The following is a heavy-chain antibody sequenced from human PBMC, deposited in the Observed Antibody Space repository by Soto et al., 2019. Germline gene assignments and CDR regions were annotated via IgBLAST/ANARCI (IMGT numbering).Heavy chain of an antibody. V-gene: IGHV3-30*18. CDR1: VFTFSSYG. J-gene: IGHJ4*02. CDR2: ISYDGINK. D-gene: IGHD1-1*01. Sequence: PGGSLRLSCAASVFTFSSYGMHWVRQAPGKGLEWVAVISYDGINKYYADSVKGRFTISRDNSKNTLYLQMNSLRAEDTAVYYCAKSVYNWNDGFFDYWGQGTLVTVS. CDR3: AKSVYNWNDGFFDY.